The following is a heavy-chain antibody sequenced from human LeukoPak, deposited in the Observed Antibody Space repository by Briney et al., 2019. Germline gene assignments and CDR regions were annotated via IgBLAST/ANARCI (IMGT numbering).Heavy chain of an antibody. CDR1: GFTFSSYA. CDR3: AKDGYSSGWYDIYYFDY. D-gene: IGHD6-19*01. Sequence: EGSLRLSCAASGFTFSSYAMSWVRQAPGKGLEWVSAISGSGGSTYYADSVKGRFTISRDNSKNTLYLQMNSLRAEDTAVYYCAKDGYSSGWYDIYYFDYWGQGTLVTVSS. CDR2: ISGSGGST. V-gene: IGHV3-23*01. J-gene: IGHJ4*02.